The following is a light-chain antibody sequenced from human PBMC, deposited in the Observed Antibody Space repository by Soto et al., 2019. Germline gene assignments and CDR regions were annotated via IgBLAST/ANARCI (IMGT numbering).Light chain of an antibody. CDR1: TGAVTSVYY. CDR3: LIYYGGAQV. V-gene: IGLV7-43*01. J-gene: IGLJ2*01. CDR2: STS. Sequence: QTVVPQEHSLTVSPGGTVTLTCASGTGAVTSVYYPNWFQQKPGQAPRALIYSTSNKHAGTPARFSGSLIGGKAALTLSGVQPEYEAEYYCLIYYGGAQVFGGGTKLTVL.